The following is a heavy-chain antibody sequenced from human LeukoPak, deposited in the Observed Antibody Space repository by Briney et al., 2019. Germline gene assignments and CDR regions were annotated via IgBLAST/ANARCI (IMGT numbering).Heavy chain of an antibody. CDR3: ARFQYSGYDSGGY. Sequence: ASVKVSCKASGYTFTGYYMHWVRQAPGRGLEWMGWINPNSGGTNYAQKFQGWVTMTRDTSISTAYMELSRLRSDDTAVYYCARFQYSGYDSGGYWGQGTLVTVSS. CDR2: INPNSGGT. CDR1: GYTFTGYY. D-gene: IGHD5-12*01. V-gene: IGHV1-2*04. J-gene: IGHJ4*02.